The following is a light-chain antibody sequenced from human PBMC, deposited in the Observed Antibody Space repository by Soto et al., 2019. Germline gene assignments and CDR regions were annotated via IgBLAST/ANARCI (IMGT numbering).Light chain of an antibody. CDR3: QQYAASPRT. V-gene: IGKV3-20*01. CDR2: GAS. CDR1: QSVSNNY. J-gene: IGKJ1*01. Sequence: EIVLTQFPGTLSLSPRERATLSCRASQSVSNNYLAWYQHRPGQAPRLLIYGASTRAPGIPDRFSGSGSGTDFTLTISRLEPEDFAVYYCQQYAASPRTFGQGTQVEV.